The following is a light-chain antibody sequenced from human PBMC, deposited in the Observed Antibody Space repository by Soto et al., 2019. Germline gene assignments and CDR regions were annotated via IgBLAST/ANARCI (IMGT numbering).Light chain of an antibody. V-gene: IGLV2-14*01. CDR1: SGDVGGYNY. CDR2: DVS. CDR3: SSYTSSSHVV. Sequence: QSVLTQPASVSGSPGQSITISCTGPSGDVGGYNYVSWYQQHPGKAPKLMIYDVSNRPSGVSNRFSGSKSGNTASLTISGLQAEDEADYYCSSYTSSSHVVFGGGTQLTVL. J-gene: IGLJ2*01.